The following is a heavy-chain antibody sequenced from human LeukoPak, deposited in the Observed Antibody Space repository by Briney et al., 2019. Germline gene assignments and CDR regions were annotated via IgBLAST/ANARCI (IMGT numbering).Heavy chain of an antibody. CDR2: IYYSGST. D-gene: IGHD5-18*01. CDR3: ARGLHGYEYYYYYYGMDV. CDR1: GGSISSYY. V-gene: IGHV4-59*01. J-gene: IGHJ6*02. Sequence: PSETLSLTCTVSGGSISSYYWSWIRQPPGKGLEWIGYIYYSGSTNYNPSLKSRVTISVDTSKNQFSLKLSSVTAADTAVYYCARGLHGYEYYYYYYGMDVWGQGTTVNVSS.